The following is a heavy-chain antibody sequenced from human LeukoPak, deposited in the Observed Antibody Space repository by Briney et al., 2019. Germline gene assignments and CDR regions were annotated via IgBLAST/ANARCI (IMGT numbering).Heavy chain of an antibody. Sequence: ASVKVSCKASGYTFTSYDINWVRQATGQGLEWTGWMNPNSGNTGYAQKFQGRVTMTRNTSISTAYMELSSLRSEDTAVYYCARPNRMGNDAFDIWGQGTMVTVSS. CDR1: GYTFTSYD. D-gene: IGHD3-16*01. CDR2: MNPNSGNT. J-gene: IGHJ3*02. V-gene: IGHV1-8*01. CDR3: ARPNRMGNDAFDI.